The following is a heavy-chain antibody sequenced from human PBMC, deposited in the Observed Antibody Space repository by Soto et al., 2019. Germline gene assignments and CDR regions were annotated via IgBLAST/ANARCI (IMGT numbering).Heavy chain of an antibody. J-gene: IGHJ4*02. V-gene: IGHV3-30*18. D-gene: IGHD4-4*01. CDR2: ISYDGSNK. Sequence: QVQLVESGGGVVQPGRSLRLSCAASGFTFSSYGMHWVRQAPGKGLEWVAVISYDGSNKYYADSVKGRFTISRDNSKNTLYLQMNSLRAADTAVYYCAKDRTVTWYYFDYWGQGTLVTVSS. CDR3: AKDRTVTWYYFDY. CDR1: GFTFSSYG.